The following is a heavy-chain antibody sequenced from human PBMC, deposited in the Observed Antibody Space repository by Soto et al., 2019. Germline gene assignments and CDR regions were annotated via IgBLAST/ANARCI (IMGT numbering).Heavy chain of an antibody. CDR3: AREEKWELISYYYGMDV. Sequence: GSLRLSCTTSGFIFGDYAMSWVRQAPGKGLECVSFIRSKIYGGTTEYAASVKGRFTISRDDSKGIAYLQMNALKTEDTAVYYCAREEKWELISYYYGMDVWGQGTTVTVSS. D-gene: IGHD1-26*01. CDR1: GFIFGDYA. J-gene: IGHJ6*02. CDR2: IRSKIYGGTT. V-gene: IGHV3-49*04.